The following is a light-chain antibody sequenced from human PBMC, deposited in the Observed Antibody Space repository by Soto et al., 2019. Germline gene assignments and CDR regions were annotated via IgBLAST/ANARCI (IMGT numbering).Light chain of an antibody. V-gene: IGLV1-40*01. CDR2: GNS. J-gene: IGLJ2*01. CDR1: SSNIGAGYD. Sequence: QSVLTQPPSVSGAPGQRVTISCTGSSSNIGAGYDVHWYQQLPGTAPKRLIYGNSNRPSGVPDRFSGSKSGTSASLAITGRQAEDEADYYCQSYDSSLSGVVFGGGTKVTVL. CDR3: QSYDSSLSGVV.